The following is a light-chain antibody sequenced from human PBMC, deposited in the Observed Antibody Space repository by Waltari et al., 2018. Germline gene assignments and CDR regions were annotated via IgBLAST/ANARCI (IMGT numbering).Light chain of an antibody. CDR2: AAS. CDR3: QQSYSTRT. CDR1: QRTSRY. Sequence: DIQMTQSPSSLSASVGDRVPITCRARQRTSRYLNWYQQKPGKAPKLLIYAASSLKSWIPTRSGGNVSVTDFTLTISVLEAEDCETYHCQQSYSTRTCSQVTKVRIK. J-gene: IGKJ1*01. V-gene: IGKV1-39*01.